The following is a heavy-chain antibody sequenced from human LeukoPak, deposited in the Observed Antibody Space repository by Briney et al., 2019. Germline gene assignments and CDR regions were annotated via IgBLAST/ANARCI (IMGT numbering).Heavy chain of an antibody. CDR3: VRQSRGLESSFDP. CDR1: GYSFTSYW. Sequence: GESLKISCKGSGYSFTSYWNGWVRQRPGRGLEWMGNISPSDSRTTYSPSSQGQVTISADRSTSTAYLRWSSLNVSDTAIYFCVRQSRGLESSFDPWGQGTLVTVSS. V-gene: IGHV5-51*01. CDR2: ISPSDSRT. D-gene: IGHD5-12*01. J-gene: IGHJ5*02.